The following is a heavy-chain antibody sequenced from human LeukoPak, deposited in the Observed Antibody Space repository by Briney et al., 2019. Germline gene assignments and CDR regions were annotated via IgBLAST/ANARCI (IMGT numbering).Heavy chain of an antibody. V-gene: IGHV3-21*01. D-gene: IGHD3-22*01. CDR3: ASPIHYDSSGYSDY. CDR2: ISSSSSYI. J-gene: IGHJ4*02. Sequence: GGSLRLSCAASGFTFSSYAMSWVRQAPGKGLEWVSSISSSSSYIYYADSVKGRFTISRDNAKNSLYLQMNSLRAEDTAVYYCASPIHYDSSGYSDYWGQGTLVTVSS. CDR1: GFTFSSYA.